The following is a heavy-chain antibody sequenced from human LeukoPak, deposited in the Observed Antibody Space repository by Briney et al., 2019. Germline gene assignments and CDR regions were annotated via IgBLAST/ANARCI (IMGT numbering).Heavy chain of an antibody. V-gene: IGHV3-23*01. CDR3: AKDLSSSWQIDY. D-gene: IGHD6-13*01. Sequence: GGSLRLSCATSGFTLSSYAMNWVRQAPGKGLEWVSGITGSSDKTFYAGSVKGRFTISRDSSKNTMYLQMNSLRGEDSAVYYCAKDLSSSWQIDYWGQGTLVTVSS. J-gene: IGHJ4*02. CDR1: GFTLSSYA. CDR2: ITGSSDKT.